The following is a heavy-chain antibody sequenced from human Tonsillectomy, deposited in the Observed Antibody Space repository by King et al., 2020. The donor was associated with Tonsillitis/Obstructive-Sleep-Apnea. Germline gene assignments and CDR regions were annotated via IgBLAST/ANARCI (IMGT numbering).Heavy chain of an antibody. D-gene: IGHD3-9*01. CDR2: INHSGSS. V-gene: IGHV4-34*01. CDR1: GGSFTGYF. J-gene: IGHJ4*02. CDR3: ARTFNYDVLAGYYLTY. Sequence: VQLQQWGAGLLKPSETLSLTCAVYGGSFTGYFWSWIRQPPGKGLEWIGEINHSGSSNYNPSLKNRVTISVETSKNQFSLKLSSVTAADTAVYYCARTFNYDVLAGYYLTYWGQGTLVTVSS.